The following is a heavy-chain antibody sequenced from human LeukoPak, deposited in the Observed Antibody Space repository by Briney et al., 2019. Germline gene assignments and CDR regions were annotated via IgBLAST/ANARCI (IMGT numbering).Heavy chain of an antibody. D-gene: IGHD3-22*01. Sequence: SETLSLTCAVSGGSISSGGYSWSWIRQPPGKGLERNGNIYHSGSTYYNPSLKSRVTISADRSKNQFSLKLSSVTAADTAVYYCARASPGYDSSGYLQGYYYMDVWGKGTTVTVSS. CDR1: GGSISSGGYS. J-gene: IGHJ6*03. CDR2: IYHSGST. CDR3: ARASPGYDSSGYLQGYYYMDV. V-gene: IGHV4-30-2*01.